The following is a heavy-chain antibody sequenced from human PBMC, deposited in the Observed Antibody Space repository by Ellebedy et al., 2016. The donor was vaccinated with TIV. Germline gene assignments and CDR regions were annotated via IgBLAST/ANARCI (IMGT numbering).Heavy chain of an antibody. J-gene: IGHJ4*02. V-gene: IGHV3-7*01. D-gene: IGHD1-1*01. CDR2: INEDGSEK. Sequence: PGGSLRLSCAASGFTFSRCWMSWVRQAPGKGLEWVANINEDGSEKNYVDSVKGRFTISRDNAKNSLYLQMNSLRAEDTAVYYCAREKSGHKWNDGFDSWGQGTLVTVSS. CDR1: GFTFSRCW. CDR3: AREKSGHKWNDGFDS.